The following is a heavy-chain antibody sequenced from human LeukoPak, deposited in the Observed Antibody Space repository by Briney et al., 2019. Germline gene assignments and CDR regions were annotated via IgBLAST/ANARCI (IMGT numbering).Heavy chain of an antibody. Sequence: PGGSLRLSCSASGFTFSSYAMHWVRQAPGKGLEYVSAISSNGCSTYYADSVKGRFTISRDNSKNTLYLQMSSLRAEDTAVYYCVKTWPAAGTTCFDYWGQGTLVTVSS. CDR1: GFTFSSYA. CDR3: VKTWPAAGTTCFDY. D-gene: IGHD6-13*01. J-gene: IGHJ4*02. V-gene: IGHV3-64D*09. CDR2: ISSNGCST.